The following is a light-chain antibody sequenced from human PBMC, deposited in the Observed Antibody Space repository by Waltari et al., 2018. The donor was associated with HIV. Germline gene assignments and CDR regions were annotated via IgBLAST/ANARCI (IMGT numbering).Light chain of an antibody. Sequence: EIVLTQSPGALSLSPGERDTLSCRASQRVPRHYLAWYQHKSGQAPRLLIYDASIRATGIPDRFSGGGSGTDFTLTISRLEPEDFAAYYCQQYNSSPLTFGGGTKVEIK. CDR2: DAS. J-gene: IGKJ4*01. V-gene: IGKV3-20*01. CDR1: QRVPRHY. CDR3: QQYNSSPLT.